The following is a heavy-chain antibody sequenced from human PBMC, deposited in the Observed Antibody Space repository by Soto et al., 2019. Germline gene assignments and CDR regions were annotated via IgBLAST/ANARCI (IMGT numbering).Heavy chain of an antibody. D-gene: IGHD3-22*01. CDR1: GGSISSGGYS. CDR3: ASSHYYDTSGYYRFDS. J-gene: IGHJ4*02. V-gene: IGHV4-30-2*01. Sequence: SETLSLTCVVSGGSISSGGYSWSWIRQPPGRGLEWIGNIYHSGSTDYNPSLKSRVTISVDRSKNQFSLKLTSVTAADTAVYYCASSHYYDTSGYYRFDSWGQGTLVTVS. CDR2: IYHSGST.